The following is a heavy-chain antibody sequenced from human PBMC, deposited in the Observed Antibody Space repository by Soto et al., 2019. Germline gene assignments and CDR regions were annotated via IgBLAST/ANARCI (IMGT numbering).Heavy chain of an antibody. CDR3: ARVRNRHRPYYYYGMDV. V-gene: IGHV1-3*01. D-gene: IGHD4-4*01. CDR2: INAGNGNT. CDR1: GYTFTSYA. Sequence: ASVKVSCKASGYTFTSYAMHWVRQAPGQRLEWMGWINAGNGNTKYSQKFQGRVTITRDTSASTAYMELSSLRSEDTAVYYCARVRNRHRPYYYYGMDVWGQGTTVTVSS. J-gene: IGHJ6*02.